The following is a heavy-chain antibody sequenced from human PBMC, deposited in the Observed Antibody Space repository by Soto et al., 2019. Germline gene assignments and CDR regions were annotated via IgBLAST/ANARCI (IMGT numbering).Heavy chain of an antibody. J-gene: IGHJ4*02. CDR3: AKALRTGVAPTYFDF. V-gene: IGHV3-23*01. CDR1: GFSFSTYA. Sequence: EVQLLESGGGLVQPGGSLRLSCEASGFSFSTYAMSCVRQAPGKGLEWVSGISSSGGNTYYSDSVKGRFTISRDNSRDTLFLQMNRLSAEDTALYFCAKALRTGVAPTYFDFWGQGNLVTVPS. CDR2: ISSSGGNT. D-gene: IGHD3-16*01.